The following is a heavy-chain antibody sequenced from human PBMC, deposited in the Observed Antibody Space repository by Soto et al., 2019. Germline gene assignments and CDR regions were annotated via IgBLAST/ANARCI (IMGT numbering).Heavy chain of an antibody. V-gene: IGHV1-46*01. CDR2: INPSGGST. Sequence: ASVKVSCKASGYTFTSYYMHWVRQAPGQGLEWMGIINPSGGSTSYAQKFQGRVTMTRDTSTSTVYMELSSLRSEDTAVYYCARDRTYCGGDCPNWFDPWGQGTLVTVSS. CDR1: GYTFTSYY. D-gene: IGHD2-21*02. CDR3: ARDRTYCGGDCPNWFDP. J-gene: IGHJ5*02.